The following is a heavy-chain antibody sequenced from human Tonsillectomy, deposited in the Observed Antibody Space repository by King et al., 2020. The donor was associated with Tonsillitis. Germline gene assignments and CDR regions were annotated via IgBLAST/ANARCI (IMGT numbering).Heavy chain of an antibody. CDR2: ITISSNII. CDR1: GFTFNDYY. D-gene: IGHD3-22*01. CDR3: ARGSYYYDTSSDYSVNFFDY. J-gene: IGHJ4*02. V-gene: IGHV3-11*01. Sequence: VQLVESGGGLVKPGGSLRLSCAASGFTFNDYYMNWIRQAPGKGLEWVSYITISSNIIYYADSVKGRFTISRDNAKNSLYLQMNSLRAEDTAVYYCARGSYYYDTSSDYSVNFFDYWGQGTLVTVSS.